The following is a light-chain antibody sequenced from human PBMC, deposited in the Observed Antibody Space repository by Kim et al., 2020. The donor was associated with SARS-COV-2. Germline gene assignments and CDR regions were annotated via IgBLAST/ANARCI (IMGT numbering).Light chain of an antibody. CDR1: QSVSNSY. CDR3: QQYGRSPRT. CDR2: DAS. V-gene: IGKV3D-20*01. J-gene: IGKJ1*01. Sequence: SPGERVTLSCGASQSVSNSYLAWYQQKPGLAPRVLIYDASTRATGIPDRFSGSGSGTDFTLTISRLEPEDSAVYYCQQYGRSPRTFGQGTKVDIK.